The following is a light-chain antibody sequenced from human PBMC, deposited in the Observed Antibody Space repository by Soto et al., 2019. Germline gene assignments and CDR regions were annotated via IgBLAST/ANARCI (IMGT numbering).Light chain of an antibody. CDR2: TAS. CDR1: QNIDTW. V-gene: IGKV1-5*03. CDR3: QQYSDSSRS. Sequence: DIQMTQSPSTLSASIGDRITSSCRASQNIDTWLAWYQQRPGEAPKLLIYTASNLENGVPSRFSGSGSGTAFTRTISILQPEDFATYYCQQYSDSSRSFGQGTQVE. J-gene: IGKJ1*01.